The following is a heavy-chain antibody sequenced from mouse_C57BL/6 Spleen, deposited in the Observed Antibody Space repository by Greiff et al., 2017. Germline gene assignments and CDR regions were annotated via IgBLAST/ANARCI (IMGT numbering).Heavy chain of an antibody. V-gene: IGHV5-4*01. Sequence: EVMLVESGGGLVKPGGSLKLSCAASGFTFSSYAMPWVRQTPEKRLEWVATISDGGSYTYYPDNVKGRFTISRDNAKNNLYLQMGHLTSEDTAMYYCAREGEVYEGEDYFDYWGQVTTLTVSS. D-gene: IGHD2-12*01. J-gene: IGHJ2*01. CDR3: AREGEVYEGEDYFDY. CDR1: GFTFSSYA. CDR2: ISDGGSYT.